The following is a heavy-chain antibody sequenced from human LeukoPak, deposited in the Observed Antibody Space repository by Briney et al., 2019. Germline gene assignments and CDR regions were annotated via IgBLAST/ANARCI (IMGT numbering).Heavy chain of an antibody. J-gene: IGHJ5*02. CDR1: GYSFTSYW. V-gene: IGHV5-51*01. D-gene: IGHD3-10*01. CDR2: IYPGDSDT. Sequence: GESLKISCKGSGYSFTSYWIGWVRQMPGKGLEWMGIIYPGDSDTRYSPSFQGQVTISADKSISTAYLQWSSLKASDTAMYYCARVLSVTMVRGVGVYNWFDPWGQGTLVTVSS. CDR3: ARVLSVTMVRGVGVYNWFDP.